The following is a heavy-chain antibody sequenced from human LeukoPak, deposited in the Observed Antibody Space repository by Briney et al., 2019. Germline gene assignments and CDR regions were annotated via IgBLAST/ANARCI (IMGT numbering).Heavy chain of an antibody. CDR2: MSYSGSST. V-gene: IGHV3-23*01. CDR3: AKDRSSSFSGFLEY. CDR1: GFTFSSYA. D-gene: IGHD6-6*01. Sequence: PGGSLRLSCAASGFTFSSYAMNWVRQAPGKGLEWVSAMSYSGSSTYYADSVKGRFTISRDNSKNTLYLQMNSLRAEDTAVNYCAKDRSSSFSGFLEYWGQGTLVTVSS. J-gene: IGHJ4*02.